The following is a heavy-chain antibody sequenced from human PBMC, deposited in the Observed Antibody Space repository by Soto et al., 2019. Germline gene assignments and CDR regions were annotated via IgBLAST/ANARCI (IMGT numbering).Heavy chain of an antibody. CDR2: ISRSSNTI. V-gene: IGHV3-48*01. CDR1: GFTFSDYY. Sequence: GGSLRLSCAASGFTFSDYYMNWVRQAPGKGLEWVSYISRSSNTIYYADSVKGRFTISRDNGKNSLYLQMNSLRAEDTAVYYCARSSGGSGKLWNYYGMDVWGQGTTVTVSS. D-gene: IGHD3-10*01. J-gene: IGHJ6*02. CDR3: ARSSGGSGKLWNYYGMDV.